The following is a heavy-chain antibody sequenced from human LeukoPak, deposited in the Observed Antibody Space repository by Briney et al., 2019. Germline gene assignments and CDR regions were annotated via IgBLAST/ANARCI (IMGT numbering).Heavy chain of an antibody. Sequence: PGGSLRLSCAASGFTFSSYSMNWVRQAPGKGLEWVSSISSSSSYIYYADSVTGRFTISRDNAKNSLYLQLNSLRAEDTAVYYCASKYSRGWYVDYWGQGTLVTVSS. V-gene: IGHV3-21*01. CDR3: ASKYSRGWYVDY. CDR1: GFTFSSYS. CDR2: ISSSSSYI. D-gene: IGHD6-19*01. J-gene: IGHJ4*02.